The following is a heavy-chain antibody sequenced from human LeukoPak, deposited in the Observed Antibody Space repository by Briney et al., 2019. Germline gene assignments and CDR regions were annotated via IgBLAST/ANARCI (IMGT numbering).Heavy chain of an antibody. J-gene: IGHJ6*02. CDR1: GFTFSSYW. CDR3: TPRRGSGYYYGMDV. D-gene: IGHD3-10*01. CDR2: IKSKTDGGTT. Sequence: GGSLRLSCAASGFTFSSYWMSWVRQAPGKGLEWVGRIKSKTDGGTTDYAAPVKGRFTISRDDSKNTLYLQMNSLKTEDTAVYYCTPRRGSGYYYGMDVWGQGTTVTVSS. V-gene: IGHV3-15*01.